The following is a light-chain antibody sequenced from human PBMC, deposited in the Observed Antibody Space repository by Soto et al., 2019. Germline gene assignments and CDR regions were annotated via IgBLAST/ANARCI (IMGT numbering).Light chain of an antibody. CDR2: GTS. CDR3: QQYGNSLHT. J-gene: IGKJ2*01. CDR1: QSVTSTY. Sequence: ENVLTQSPGTLSLSPGERVALSCRASQSVTSTYLAWYQQKPGQAPRLLIYGTSTRAAGIPDRFSGSGSGTDFTLTISRLEPEDFAVYYCQQYGNSLHTFGQGTKLEIK. V-gene: IGKV3-20*01.